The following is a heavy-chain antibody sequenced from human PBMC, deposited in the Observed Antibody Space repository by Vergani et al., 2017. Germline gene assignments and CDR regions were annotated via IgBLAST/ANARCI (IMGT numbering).Heavy chain of an antibody. V-gene: IGHV4-59*02. CDR1: GASVNSYY. CDR2: VSFRGDT. D-gene: IGHD3-10*01. CDR3: ARSRIYYRAGSPDY. J-gene: IGHJ4*02. Sequence: QVKLQESGPGLVKPSETLSLTCTVSGASVNSYYWSWIRQPPGKGLEWMVYVSFRGDTLYDPSVKGRMTISLNTSSNQFSLYLTAVTAADTAVYYCARSRIYYRAGSPDYWGQGTLVTVSS.